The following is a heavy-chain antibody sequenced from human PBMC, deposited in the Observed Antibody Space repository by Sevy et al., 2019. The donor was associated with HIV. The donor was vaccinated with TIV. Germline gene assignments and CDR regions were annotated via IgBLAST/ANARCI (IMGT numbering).Heavy chain of an antibody. CDR2: ISCSGGSK. J-gene: IGHJ4*02. CDR1: GFTFSRYG. D-gene: IGHD3-10*01. CDR3: AKTMRCGSDGSGPEL. Sequence: GGSLRLSCAASGFTFSRYGMHWVRQAPGKGLEWVSVISCSGGSKYYADSMKGRFTISRDNSKNTLYLQMNSLRMEDTAVYYCAKTMRCGSDGSGPELWGQGTLVTVSS. V-gene: IGHV3-30*18.